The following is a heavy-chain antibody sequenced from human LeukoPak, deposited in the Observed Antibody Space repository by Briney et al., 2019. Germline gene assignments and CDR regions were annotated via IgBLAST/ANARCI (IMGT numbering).Heavy chain of an antibody. CDR1: GFTFSSYW. V-gene: IGHV3-7*01. Sequence: PGGSLRLSCAASGFTFSSYWMSWVRQAPGKGLEWVANIKQDGSEKYYVDSVRGRFTISRDNAKNSLYLQMNSLRADDTAVYYCARAENSGSGGLDPWGQGTLVTVSS. D-gene: IGHD2-15*01. CDR2: IKQDGSEK. J-gene: IGHJ5*02. CDR3: ARAENSGSGGLDP.